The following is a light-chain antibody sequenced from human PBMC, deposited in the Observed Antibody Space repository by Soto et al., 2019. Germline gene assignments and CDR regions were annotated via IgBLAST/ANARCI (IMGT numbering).Light chain of an antibody. CDR1: QSISTF. J-gene: IGKJ3*01. CDR2: AAS. Sequence: DIPMTQSPSSLSASVGDRVTITCRASQSISTFLNWYLQKPGEAPKLLISAASSLQSGVPSRFSGSGSGTDFTLTISGLQPEDFGTYYCQQSYINPQFTFGPGTKVDV. CDR3: QQSYINPQFT. V-gene: IGKV1-39*01.